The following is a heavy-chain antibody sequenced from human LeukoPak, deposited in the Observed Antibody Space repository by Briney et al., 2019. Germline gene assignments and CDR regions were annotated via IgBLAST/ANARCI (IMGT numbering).Heavy chain of an antibody. CDR3: ARFIAGERFDY. Sequence: SETLSLTCTVSGGSISSYYWSWIRQPPVKGLEWIGSVYYSGNTYYNSSLKSRVTISVDTSKNQFSLKLSSVTAADTAVYYCARFIAGERFDYWGQGTLVTVSS. CDR2: VYYSGNT. V-gene: IGHV4-39*01. J-gene: IGHJ4*02. D-gene: IGHD6-13*01. CDR1: GGSISSYY.